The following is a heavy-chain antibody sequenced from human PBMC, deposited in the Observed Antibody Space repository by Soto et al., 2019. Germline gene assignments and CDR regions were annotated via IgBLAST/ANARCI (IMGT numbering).Heavy chain of an antibody. V-gene: IGHV1-46*03. CDR2: INPSAGST. J-gene: IGHJ6*02. CDR1: GYTFTSYY. CDR3: ARESDYYGSGRYYFYYYGMDV. D-gene: IGHD3-10*01. Sequence: ASVKVSCKASGYTFTSYYMHWVRQAPGQGLEWMGIINPSAGSTSYAQKFQGRVTMTRDTSTSTVYMELSSLRSEDTAVYYCARESDYYGSGRYYFYYYGMDVWGQGTTVTVS.